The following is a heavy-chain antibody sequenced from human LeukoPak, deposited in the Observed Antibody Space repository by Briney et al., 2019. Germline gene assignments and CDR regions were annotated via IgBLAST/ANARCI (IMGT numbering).Heavy chain of an antibody. CDR2: IYYSGST. CDR3: ARFLNYFDTSGPIFDY. Sequence: SETLSLTCTVSGGSISTGSHYWGWIRQSPGKGLEYIGSIYYSGSTYYNPSLKSRVTISVDTSKNQFSLKLNSVTAADTAVFYCARFLNYFDTSGPIFDYWGQGTLVTVSS. CDR1: GGSISTGSHY. V-gene: IGHV4-39*07. D-gene: IGHD3-22*01. J-gene: IGHJ4*02.